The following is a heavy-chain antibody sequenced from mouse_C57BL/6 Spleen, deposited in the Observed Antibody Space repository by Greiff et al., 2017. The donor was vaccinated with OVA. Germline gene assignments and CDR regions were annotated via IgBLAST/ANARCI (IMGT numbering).Heavy chain of an antibody. CDR1: GFTFSDAW. Sequence: EVQGVESGGGLVQPGGSMKLSCAASGFTFSDAWMDWVRQSPEKGLEWVAEIRNKANNHATYYAESVKGRFTISRDYSKSIVSLQMHRLSAEDTRIYYCTRRDRGYWRQGTTLTVSS. CDR3: TRRDRGY. CDR2: IRNKANNHAT. J-gene: IGHJ2*01. D-gene: IGHD3-3*01. V-gene: IGHV6-6*01.